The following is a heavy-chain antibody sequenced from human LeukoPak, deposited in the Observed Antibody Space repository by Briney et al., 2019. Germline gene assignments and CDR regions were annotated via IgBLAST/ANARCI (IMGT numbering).Heavy chain of an antibody. D-gene: IGHD1-26*01. CDR2: VSLDGSTT. Sequence: PGGSLRLSCAASGFTLSSYWMYWVRQAPGKGLVWVSLVSLDGSTTTYADSVKGRFTISRDNAKNSLSLQMNSLRAEDTAVYYCARDPYNGSYGDDYYYYMDVWGKGTTVTISS. CDR1: GFTLSSYW. J-gene: IGHJ6*03. V-gene: IGHV3-74*01. CDR3: ARDPYNGSYGDDYYYYMDV.